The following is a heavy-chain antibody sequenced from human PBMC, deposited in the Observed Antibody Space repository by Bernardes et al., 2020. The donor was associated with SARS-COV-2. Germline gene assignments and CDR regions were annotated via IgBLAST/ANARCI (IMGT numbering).Heavy chain of an antibody. CDR2: INPNSGGT. CDR3: ASELEGYLNAFDI. J-gene: IGHJ3*02. V-gene: IGHV1-2*02. Sequence: ASLKVSCKASGYTFTGYYMHWVRQAPGQGLEWMGWINPNSGGTNYAQKFQGRVTMTRDTSISTAYMELSRLRSDDTAVYYCASELEGYLNAFDIWGQGTMVTVSS. D-gene: IGHD1-1*01. CDR1: GYTFTGYY.